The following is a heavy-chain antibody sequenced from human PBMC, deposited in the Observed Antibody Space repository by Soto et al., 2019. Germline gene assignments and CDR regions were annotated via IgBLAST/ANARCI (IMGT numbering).Heavy chain of an antibody. CDR2: IYWDDDK. CDR1: GFSLTSRPMG. Sequence: QITLKESGPTRVKPTQTLTLTCTFSGFSLTSRPMGVGWIRQPPGKALEWLVVIYWDDDKRYSPSLKSRLTITXGTLGXXVVLTMTNMDPVDTATYYCAHRLSGYNWNGGYFDYWGQGALVTVSS. CDR3: AHRLSGYNWNGGYFDY. D-gene: IGHD1-1*01. J-gene: IGHJ4*02. V-gene: IGHV2-5*02.